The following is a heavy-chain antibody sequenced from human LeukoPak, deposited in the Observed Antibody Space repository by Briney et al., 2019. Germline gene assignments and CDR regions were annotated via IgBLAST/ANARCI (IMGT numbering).Heavy chain of an antibody. CDR3: TKELHVAVAVADYYYFYMDV. CDR2: INGGGSTT. Sequence: PGGSLRLSCAASGFAFSSFAMGWVRQSPGKGLEWLSTINGGGSTTFYSDSVKGRFTISRDNSKNTLYLQMDSLRPDDTAMYYCTKELHVAVAVADYYYFYMDVWGRGTAVTVSS. V-gene: IGHV3-23*01. J-gene: IGHJ6*03. CDR1: GFAFSSFA. D-gene: IGHD6-19*01.